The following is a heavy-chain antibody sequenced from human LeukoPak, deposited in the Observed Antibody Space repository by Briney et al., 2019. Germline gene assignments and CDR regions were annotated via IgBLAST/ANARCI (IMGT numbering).Heavy chain of an antibody. CDR2: ISSSGSNI. CDR1: GFILRIYE. V-gene: IGHV3-48*03. Sequence: GGSVRLSCAAWGFILRIYEMNWPRQAPGKGGEWGSYISSSGSNIYYADSMTGRFTISRDNAKNSLYLQMNSLRAEDTAVYYCARAGLAVPWYYWGQGTLVTVSS. D-gene: IGHD6-19*01. J-gene: IGHJ4*02. CDR3: ARAGLAVPWYY.